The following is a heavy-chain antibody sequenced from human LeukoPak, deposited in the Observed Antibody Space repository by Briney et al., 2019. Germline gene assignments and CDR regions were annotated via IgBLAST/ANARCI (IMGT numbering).Heavy chain of an antibody. V-gene: IGHV3-74*01. CDR3: VRDARGSLDY. J-gene: IGHJ4*02. Sequence: GGSLRLSCIASGFSFSGHWMHWARQLPGKGLVWVSRISPTGSTTSYADSVKGRFTVSRDNSKNTLYLEMNSLRTEDTAVYYCVRDARGSLDYWGQGTLVTVSS. CDR2: ISPTGSTT. CDR1: GFSFSGHW.